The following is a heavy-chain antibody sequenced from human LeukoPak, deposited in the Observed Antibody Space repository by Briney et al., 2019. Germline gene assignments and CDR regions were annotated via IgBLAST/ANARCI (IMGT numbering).Heavy chain of an antibody. CDR3: ARGKSPPTYYYDSSGYHYYYYMDV. D-gene: IGHD3-22*01. CDR2: INHSGST. CDR1: GGSFSGYY. J-gene: IGHJ6*03. Sequence: SETLSLTCAVYGGSFSGYYWSWIRQPPGKGLEWIGEINHSGSTNYNPSLKSRVAISVDTSKNQFSLKLSSVTAADTAVYYCARGKSPPTYYYDSSGYHYYYYMDVWGKGTTVTVSS. V-gene: IGHV4-34*01.